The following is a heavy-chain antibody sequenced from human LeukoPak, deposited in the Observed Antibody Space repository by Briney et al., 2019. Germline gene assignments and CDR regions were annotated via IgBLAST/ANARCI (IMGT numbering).Heavy chain of an antibody. CDR1: GGTFSSFV. CDR2: IIPIFGTA. D-gene: IGHD5-24*01. V-gene: IGHV1-69*05. Sequence: SVKVSCKVSGGTFSSFVISWVRQAPGQGLQWMGGIIPIFGTANYAQIFQGRVTITTDESMSTAYMELSSLRSEDSAVYYCASREPLDGYNYHSYFYMDVWGKGTTVTASS. CDR3: ASREPLDGYNYHSYFYMDV. J-gene: IGHJ6*03.